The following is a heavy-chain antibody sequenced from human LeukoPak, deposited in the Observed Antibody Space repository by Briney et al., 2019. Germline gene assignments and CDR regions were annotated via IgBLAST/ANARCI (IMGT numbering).Heavy chain of an antibody. CDR3: ARHPSIAVADDRFDP. J-gene: IGHJ5*02. V-gene: IGHV4-39*07. CDR2: VYYTGAS. CDR1: GGSISSSSYY. D-gene: IGHD6-19*01. Sequence: SETLSLTCTGSGGSISSSSYYWGWIRQPPGRGLEWIGSVYYTGASYYNPSLKSRVTISIDTSKNHFSLNLTSVTAADTAVYYCARHPSIAVADDRFDPWGQGTLVTVSS.